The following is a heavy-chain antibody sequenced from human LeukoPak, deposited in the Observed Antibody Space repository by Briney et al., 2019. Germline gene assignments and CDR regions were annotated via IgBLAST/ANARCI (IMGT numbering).Heavy chain of an antibody. CDR1: GDSVSINSAA. D-gene: IGHD6-13*01. CDR2: TYYRSKGYN. Sequence: SQTLSLTCAISGDSVSINSAAWNWIRQSPSRGLEWLGRTYYRSKGYNDYAVSVKSRITINPDTSKNQCSLQLSSVTPEDTAVYYCARDLAAAAHFDIWGQGTMVTVSS. V-gene: IGHV6-1*01. CDR3: ARDLAAAAHFDI. J-gene: IGHJ3*02.